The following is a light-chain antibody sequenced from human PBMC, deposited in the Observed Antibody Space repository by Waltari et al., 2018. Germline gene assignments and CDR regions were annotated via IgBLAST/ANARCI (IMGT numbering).Light chain of an antibody. Sequence: EIELTQSPATLSASPGERVTLSCRASQGISNNLVWYQHKPGQSPRLSIYGASARATGVPERFSGSGYRTEFTLTISSLQSEDFAVYYCQHYNNRPPYSFGQGTKLDIK. CDR1: QGISNN. CDR2: GAS. J-gene: IGKJ2*03. CDR3: QHYNNRPPYS. V-gene: IGKV3-15*01.